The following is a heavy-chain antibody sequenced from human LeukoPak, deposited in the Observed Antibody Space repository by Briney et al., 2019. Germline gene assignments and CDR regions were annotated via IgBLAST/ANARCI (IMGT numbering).Heavy chain of an antibody. CDR1: GYTFTSYG. CDR2: MNPNSGDT. Sequence: ASVKVSCKASGYTFTSYGISWVRQAPGQGLEWMGWMNPNSGDTGYAQKFQGRVTITRNTSISTAYMELSSLRSEDTAVYYCARGLWGYQLLGTDYYYYMDVWGKGTTVTVSS. D-gene: IGHD2-2*01. J-gene: IGHJ6*03. V-gene: IGHV1-8*03. CDR3: ARGLWGYQLLGTDYYYYMDV.